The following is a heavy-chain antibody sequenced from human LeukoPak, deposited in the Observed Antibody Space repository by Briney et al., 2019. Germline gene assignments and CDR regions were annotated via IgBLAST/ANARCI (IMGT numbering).Heavy chain of an antibody. V-gene: IGHV4-59*01. CDR1: GGSISSYY. D-gene: IGHD4-17*01. J-gene: IGHJ2*01. CDR2: IYYSGST. CDR3: ARNDRTTVTHFDL. Sequence: SETLSLTCTVSGGSISSYYWSWIRQPPGKGLEWIGYIYYSGSTNYNPSLKSRVTISVDTSKNQFSLKLSSVTAADTAVYYCARNDRTTVTHFDLWGRGTLVTVSS.